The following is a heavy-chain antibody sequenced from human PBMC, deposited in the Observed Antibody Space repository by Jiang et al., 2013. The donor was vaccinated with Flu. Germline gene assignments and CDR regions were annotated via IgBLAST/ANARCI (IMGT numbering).Heavy chain of an antibody. CDR3: ARHRGDLTSFAVAFVWFDS. D-gene: IGHD3-3*01. Sequence: PGLVKPSETLSLTCTVSSFSTGSYYWGWIRQPPGKGLEWIGSVYFSGSTYYSPSLRSRVSISIDTSKKQFSLNLNSVTAADTAVYYCARHRGDLTSFAVAFVWFDSWGQGTLVTVSS. CDR1: SFSTGSYY. J-gene: IGHJ5*01. CDR2: VYFSGST. V-gene: IGHV4-39*01.